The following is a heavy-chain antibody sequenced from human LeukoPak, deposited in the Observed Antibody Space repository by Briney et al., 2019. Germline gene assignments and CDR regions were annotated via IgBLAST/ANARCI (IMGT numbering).Heavy chain of an antibody. CDR2: INEDGSIT. Sequence: GGSLRLSCAVSGFTFRTYWMHWVRQVPGKGLVWVSRINEDGSITNYADSVTGRFRISRDNAENTLYLHMNSLRGEDTAVYYCAREGIDSSGYYYDYWGQGTLVTVSS. V-gene: IGHV3-74*01. D-gene: IGHD3-22*01. CDR1: GFTFRTYW. J-gene: IGHJ4*02. CDR3: AREGIDSSGYYYDY.